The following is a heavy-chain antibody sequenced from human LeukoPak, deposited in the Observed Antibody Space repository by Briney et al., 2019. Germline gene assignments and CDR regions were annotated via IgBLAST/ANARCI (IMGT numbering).Heavy chain of an antibody. V-gene: IGHV1-69-2*01. D-gene: IGHD3-10*01. CDR2: VDPEDDET. CDR1: GYTFTDYY. Sequence: ASVEVSCKVSGYTFTDYYMHWVQQAPGKGLEWMGLVDPEDDETLYAEKFQGRVTITADTSSDTAYMELSSLRSEDTAVHYCATVSGSGSYYNHFDYWGQGTLVTVSS. J-gene: IGHJ4*02. CDR3: ATVSGSGSYYNHFDY.